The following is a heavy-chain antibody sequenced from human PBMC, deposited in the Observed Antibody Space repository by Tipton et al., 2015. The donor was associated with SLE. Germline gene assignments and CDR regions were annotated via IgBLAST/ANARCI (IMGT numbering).Heavy chain of an antibody. D-gene: IGHD3-10*01. J-gene: IGHJ4*02. CDR1: GASISSHY. V-gene: IGHV4-59*11. Sequence: TLSLTCTVSGASISSHYWSWIRQPPGKGLEWIGYIYYSGSTNYNPSLKSRVTISVDTSKNQFSLKLSSVTAADTAVYYCARTSGSYMDYWGQGTLVTVSS. CDR2: IYYSGST. CDR3: ARTSGSYMDY.